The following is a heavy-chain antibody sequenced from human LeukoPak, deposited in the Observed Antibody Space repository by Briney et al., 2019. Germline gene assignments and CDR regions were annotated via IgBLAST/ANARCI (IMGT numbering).Heavy chain of an antibody. Sequence: GGSLRLSCAASGFTFSSYDMHWVRQTTGRGLEWGSGIGTSGDTYSPGSVKGRFTISRENAKNSLYLQMNSLRAGDTAVYYCARADLRGYSLHYWGQGPLVRVSS. CDR3: ARADLRGYSLHY. J-gene: IGHJ4*02. CDR2: IGTSGDT. CDR1: GFTFSSYD. D-gene: IGHD5-18*01. V-gene: IGHV3-13*01.